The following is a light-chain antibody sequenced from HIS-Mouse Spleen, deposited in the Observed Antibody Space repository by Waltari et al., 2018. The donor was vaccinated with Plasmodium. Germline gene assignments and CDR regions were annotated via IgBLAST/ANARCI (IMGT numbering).Light chain of an antibody. Sequence: ELVLTQSPGPLSLSPGERATLSCRASQSVSSSYLAWYQQKPGQAPRLLIYGASSRATGIPDRFSGSGSGTDFTLTISRLEPEDFAVYYCQQYGSSPQITFGGGTKVEIK. CDR2: GAS. V-gene: IGKV3-20*01. J-gene: IGKJ4*01. CDR3: QQYGSSPQIT. CDR1: QSVSSSY.